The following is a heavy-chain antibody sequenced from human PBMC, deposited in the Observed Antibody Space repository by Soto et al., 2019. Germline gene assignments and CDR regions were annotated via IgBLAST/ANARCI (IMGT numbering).Heavy chain of an antibody. V-gene: IGHV1-69*06. CDR1: GGTFSSYA. CDR2: IIPIFGTA. D-gene: IGHD2-15*01. J-gene: IGHJ6*02. Sequence: WASVKVSCKASGGTFSSYAISWVRQAPGQGLEWMGGIIPIFGTANYAQKFQGRVTITADKSTSTAYMELSSLRSEDTAVYYCASKGRATVAANYYGMDVWGQGTTVTVSS. CDR3: ASKGRATVAANYYGMDV.